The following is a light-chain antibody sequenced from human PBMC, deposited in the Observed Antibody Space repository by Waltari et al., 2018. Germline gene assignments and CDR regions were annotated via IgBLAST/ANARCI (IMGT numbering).Light chain of an antibody. CDR3: SSYTSSSAHYV. Sequence: QSALTQPASVSGSPGQSITISCPATSTHGGSSTFRSWYQQHPGKAPKLMIYDVTNRPSGVSNRFSDSKSGNTASLTISGLQAEDEADYYCSSYTSSSAHYVFGSATKVTVL. V-gene: IGLV2-14*03. CDR1: STHGGSSTF. J-gene: IGLJ1*01. CDR2: DVT.